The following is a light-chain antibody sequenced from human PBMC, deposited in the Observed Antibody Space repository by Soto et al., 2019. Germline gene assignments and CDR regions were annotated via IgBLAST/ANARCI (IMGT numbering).Light chain of an antibody. CDR2: GAS. J-gene: IGKJ1*01. V-gene: IGKV3-15*01. CDR3: QQYNNWPWT. CDR1: QSVAKD. Sequence: ERVITQSRPTLSMSQGERVTLSCRASQSVAKDLAWYQHKPGQAPRLLIHGASTRATGIPARFSGSGSGTEFTLTISSLQSEDFAVYYCQQYNNWPWTSGQAAKVDIK.